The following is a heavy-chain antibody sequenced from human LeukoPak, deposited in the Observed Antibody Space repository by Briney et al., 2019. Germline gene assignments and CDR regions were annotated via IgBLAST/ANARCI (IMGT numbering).Heavy chain of an antibody. CDR3: ARHFYCSSTSCYSYGMDV. J-gene: IGHJ6*02. CDR2: IKQDGSEK. V-gene: IGHV3-7*01. CDR1: GFTFSTYW. Sequence: GGSLRLSCAASGFTFSTYWMGWVRQAPGKGLEWVANIKQDGSEKYFLDSVKGRFTISRDNAKNSLYLQMNSLRAEETAVYYCARHFYCSSTSCYSYGMDVWGQGTTVTVSS. D-gene: IGHD2-2*01.